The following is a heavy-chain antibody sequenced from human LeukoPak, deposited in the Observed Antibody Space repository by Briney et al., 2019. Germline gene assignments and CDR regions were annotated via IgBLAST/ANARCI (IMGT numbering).Heavy chain of an antibody. CDR1: GHTFTSYG. Sequence: ASGKASCKASGHTFTSYGISWVRQAPGQGLEWMGWISAYNGNTNYAQNLQGRVTMTTDTSTSTGYMELRSLRSDDTAVYYCARMPWDYYYYYMDVWGKGTTVTVSS. CDR2: ISAYNGNT. D-gene: IGHD2-2*01. CDR3: ARMPWDYYYYYMDV. J-gene: IGHJ6*03. V-gene: IGHV1-18*01.